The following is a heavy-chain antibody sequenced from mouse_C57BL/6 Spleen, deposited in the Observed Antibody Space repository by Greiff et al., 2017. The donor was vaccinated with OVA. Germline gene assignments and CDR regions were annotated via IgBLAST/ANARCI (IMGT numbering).Heavy chain of an antibody. V-gene: IGHV10-1*01. J-gene: IGHJ3*01. CDR3: VRPHDGYFWFAY. CDR2: IRSKSNNYAT. D-gene: IGHD2-3*01. Sequence: EVQRVESGGGLVQPKGSLKLSCAASGFSFNTYAMNWVRQAPGKGLEWVARIRSKSNNYATYYADSVKDRFTISRDDSESMLYLQMNNLKTEDTAMYYCVRPHDGYFWFAYWGQGTLVTVSA. CDR1: GFSFNTYA.